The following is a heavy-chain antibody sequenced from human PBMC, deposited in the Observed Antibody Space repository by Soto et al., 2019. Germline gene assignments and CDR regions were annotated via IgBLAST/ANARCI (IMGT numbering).Heavy chain of an antibody. CDR3: ATLYSDILTGYYKGGWFDP. Sequence: GASVKVSRKASGYTLTSYYMHWVRQAPGQGLEWMGRIIPILGIANYAQKFQGRVTMTEDTSTDTAYMELSSLRSEDTAVYYCATLYSDILTGYYKGGWFDPWGQGTLVTVSS. CDR2: IIPILGIA. J-gene: IGHJ5*02. V-gene: IGHV1-46*01. D-gene: IGHD3-9*01. CDR1: GYTLTSYY.